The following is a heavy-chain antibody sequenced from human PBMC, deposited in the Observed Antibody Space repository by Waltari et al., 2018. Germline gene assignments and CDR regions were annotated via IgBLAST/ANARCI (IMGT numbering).Heavy chain of an antibody. CDR3: AREPSITMIVVVSPRRYGMDV. Sequence: EVQLVESGGGLVKPGGSLRLSCAASGFTFSSYSMNWVRQAPGKGLEWVSSISSSSSYIYYADSVKGRFTISRDNAKNSLYLQMNSLRAEDTAVYYCAREPSITMIVVVSPRRYGMDVWGQGTTVTVSS. CDR1: GFTFSSYS. V-gene: IGHV3-21*01. J-gene: IGHJ6*02. D-gene: IGHD3-22*01. CDR2: ISSSSSYI.